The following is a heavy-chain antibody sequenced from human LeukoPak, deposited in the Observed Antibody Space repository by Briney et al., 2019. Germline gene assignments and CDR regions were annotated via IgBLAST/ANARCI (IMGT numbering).Heavy chain of an antibody. Sequence: PSESLSLTCDVSGGSISSSSYFWGWIRQPPGKGLQWIGSMHSSGRTHYNPSLKSRVTISGDTSKNQFSLSLSSATATDTAVYYCARLRVGYYLDYWGQGILVTVSS. J-gene: IGHJ4*02. CDR3: ARLRVGYYLDY. D-gene: IGHD3-10*01. CDR2: MHSSGRT. CDR1: GGSISSSSYF. V-gene: IGHV4-39*01.